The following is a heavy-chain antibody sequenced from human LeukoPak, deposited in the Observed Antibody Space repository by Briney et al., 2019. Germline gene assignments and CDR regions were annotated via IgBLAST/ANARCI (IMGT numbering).Heavy chain of an antibody. CDR3: ARHKYNFYYGMDV. Sequence: SETLSLTCTVSGGSISSYYWSWIRQPPGKGLEWIGDIYYTGSTNYSPSLQSRLTMSVDTSRDQFSLKLTSVTAADTAVYYCARHKYNFYYGMDVWGQGTAVTVSS. J-gene: IGHJ6*02. CDR1: GGSISSYY. D-gene: IGHD2/OR15-2a*01. CDR2: IYYTGST. V-gene: IGHV4-59*08.